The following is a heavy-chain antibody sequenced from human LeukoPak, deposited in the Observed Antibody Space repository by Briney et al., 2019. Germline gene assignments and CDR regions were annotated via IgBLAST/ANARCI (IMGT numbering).Heavy chain of an antibody. CDR2: IYYSGGT. Sequence: SETLSLTCTVSGGSISNYHWSWLRQPPGKGLEWIGYIYYSGGTEYNSSLKSRVTISVDTSKNQFSLKLSSVTAADTAVYYCARDLDYDISHSDAFDIWGQGTMVTVSS. CDR3: ARDLDYDISHSDAFDI. V-gene: IGHV4-59*01. D-gene: IGHD3-22*01. CDR1: GGSISNYH. J-gene: IGHJ3*02.